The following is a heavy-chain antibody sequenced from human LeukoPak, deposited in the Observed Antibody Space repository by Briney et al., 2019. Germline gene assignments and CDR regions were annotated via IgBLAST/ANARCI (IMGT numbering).Heavy chain of an antibody. CDR3: ARPLDSSNNYFDY. Sequence: PGGSLRLSCAASGLTFRRNAMNWVRHAPEKGLEWVSFISSSSNYMPYADSAKGRFTISRDNAKNSLYLQMNSLRAEDTAVYYCARPLDSSNNYFDYWGQGTLVTVSA. CDR2: ISSSSNYM. CDR1: GLTFRRNA. D-gene: IGHD6-13*01. V-gene: IGHV3-21*01. J-gene: IGHJ4*02.